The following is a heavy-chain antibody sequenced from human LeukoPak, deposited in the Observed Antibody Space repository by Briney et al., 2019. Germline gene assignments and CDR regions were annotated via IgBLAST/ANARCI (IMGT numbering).Heavy chain of an antibody. CDR2: IIPIFGTA. CDR1: GGTFSSYA. J-gene: IGHJ4*02. Sequence: SVKVSCKASGGTFSSYAISWVRQAPGQGLEWMGRIIPIFGTANYAQKSQGRVTITTDESTSTAYMELSSLRSEDTAVYYCARSTPADIVVVPAAIDYFDYWGQGTLVAVSS. CDR3: ARSTPADIVVVPAAIDYFDY. V-gene: IGHV1-69*05. D-gene: IGHD2-2*02.